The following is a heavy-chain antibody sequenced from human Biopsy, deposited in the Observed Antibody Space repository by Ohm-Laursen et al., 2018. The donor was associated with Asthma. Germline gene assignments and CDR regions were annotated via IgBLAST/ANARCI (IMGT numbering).Heavy chain of an antibody. J-gene: IGHJ4*02. V-gene: IGHV4-59*12. D-gene: IGHD2-21*02. Sequence: GTLSLTCTVSGGSISSDYWSWLRQSPGKGLEWIGYIHNSGNTNYNPSLKGRVTISLDTSKNHFSLRLSFVTAADTAVYYCARCGGDCPIRGFDSWGPGTLVTVSS. CDR1: GGSISSDY. CDR2: IHNSGNT. CDR3: ARCGGDCPIRGFDS.